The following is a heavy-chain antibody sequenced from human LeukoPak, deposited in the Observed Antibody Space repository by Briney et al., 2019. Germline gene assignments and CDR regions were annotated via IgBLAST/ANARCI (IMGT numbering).Heavy chain of an antibody. Sequence: SETLSLTCAVYGGSFSGYYWSWIRQPPGKGLEWIGEINHSGSTNYNPSLKSRVTISVDTSKNQFSLKLSSVTAADTAVYYYARETSAGYHYIDVWGKGITVIVSS. CDR3: ARETSAGYHYIDV. D-gene: IGHD6-25*01. V-gene: IGHV4-34*01. CDR2: INHSGST. CDR1: GGSFSGYY. J-gene: IGHJ6*03.